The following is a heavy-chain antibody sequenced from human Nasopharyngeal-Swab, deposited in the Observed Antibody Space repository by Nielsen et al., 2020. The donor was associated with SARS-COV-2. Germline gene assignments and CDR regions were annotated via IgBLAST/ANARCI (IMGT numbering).Heavy chain of an antibody. CDR1: GFTFSSYA. D-gene: IGHD3-22*01. V-gene: IGHV3-23*01. Sequence: GESLKISCASSGFTFSSYAMSWVRQAPGKGLEWVSAISGSGGSTYYADSEKGRFTISRDNSKNTLYQQKNSLRAEDTAVYYCAKGTYYYDSPYDYWGQGTLVTVSS. J-gene: IGHJ4*02. CDR2: ISGSGGST. CDR3: AKGTYYYDSPYDY.